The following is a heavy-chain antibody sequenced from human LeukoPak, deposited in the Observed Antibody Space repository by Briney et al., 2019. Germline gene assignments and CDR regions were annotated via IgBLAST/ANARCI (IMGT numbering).Heavy chain of an antibody. J-gene: IGHJ4*02. CDR1: GFTSSSYS. V-gene: IGHV3-21*01. CDR2: ISSSSSYI. D-gene: IGHD6-19*01. CDR3: ARDHSSGWYPYYFDY. Sequence: GGSLRLSCAASGFTSSSYSMNWVRQAPGKGLEWVSSISSSSSYIYYADSVKGRFTISRDNAKNSLYLQMNSLRAEDTAVYYCARDHSSGWYPYYFDYWGQGTLVTVSS.